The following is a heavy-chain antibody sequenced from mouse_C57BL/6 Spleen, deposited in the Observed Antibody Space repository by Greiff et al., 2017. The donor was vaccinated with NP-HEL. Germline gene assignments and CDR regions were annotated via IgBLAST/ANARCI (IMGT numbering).Heavy chain of an antibody. CDR3: ALGSNYFDY. J-gene: IGHJ2*01. V-gene: IGHV5-17*01. CDR1: GFTFSDYG. D-gene: IGHD4-1*01. CDR2: ISSGSSTI. Sequence: EVHLVESGGGLVKPGGSLKLSCAASGFTFSDYGMHWVRQAPEKGLEWVAYISSGSSTIYYADTVKGRFTISRDNAKNTLFLQMTSLRSEDTAMYYCALGSNYFDYWGQGTTLTVSS.